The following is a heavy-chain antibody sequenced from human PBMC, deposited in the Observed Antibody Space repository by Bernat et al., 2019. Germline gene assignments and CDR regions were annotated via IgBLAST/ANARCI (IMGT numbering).Heavy chain of an antibody. CDR2: IYSGGST. J-gene: IGHJ2*01. V-gene: IGHV3-53*02. Sequence: EVQLVETGGGLIQPGGSLRLSCAASGFTVSSNYMSWVRQAPGKGLGWVSVIYSGGSTYYADSVKGRFTISRDNSKKTLYLQMNSLRAEDTAVYYCARGITMIVVGKLDLWGRGTLVTVSS. CDR3: ARGITMIVVGKLDL. CDR1: GFTVSSNY. D-gene: IGHD3-22*01.